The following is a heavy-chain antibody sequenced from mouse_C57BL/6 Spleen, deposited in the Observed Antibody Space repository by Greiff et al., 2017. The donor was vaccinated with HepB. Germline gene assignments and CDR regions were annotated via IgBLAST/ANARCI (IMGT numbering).Heavy chain of an antibody. D-gene: IGHD1-1*01. V-gene: IGHV1-55*01. CDR1: GYTFTSYW. J-gene: IGHJ2*01. CDR3: ARPSYYGSSSYYFDY. CDR2: IYPGSGST. Sequence: QVQLQQPGAELVKPGASVKMSCKASGYTFTSYWITWVKQRPGQGLEWIGVIYPGSGSTNYNEKFKSKATLTVDTSSSTAYMQLSSLTSEDSAVYYCARPSYYGSSSYYFDYWGQGTTLTVSS.